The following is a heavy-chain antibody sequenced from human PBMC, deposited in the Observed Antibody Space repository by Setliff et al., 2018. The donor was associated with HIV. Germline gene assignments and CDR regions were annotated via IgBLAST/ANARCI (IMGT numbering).Heavy chain of an antibody. CDR1: GDSLSSDYYY. V-gene: IGHV4-31*03. CDR3: ASHQHNFTGYYYYYYYMAV. D-gene: IGHD3-9*01. J-gene: IGHJ6*03. CDR2: IYYSGST. Sequence: KPSETLSLTCTVSGDSLSSDYYYWTWIRQHPEKGLEWIGYIYYSGSTLYNPSLRSRLSMSVDTSKNQFSLELSSVTAADTAVCYCASHQHNFTGYYYYYYYMAVWGRGTMVTVSS.